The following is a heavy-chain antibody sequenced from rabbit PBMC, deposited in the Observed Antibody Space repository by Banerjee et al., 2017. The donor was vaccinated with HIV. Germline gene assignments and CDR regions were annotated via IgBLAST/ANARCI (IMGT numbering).Heavy chain of an antibody. CDR2: IDPVFGST. J-gene: IGHJ3*01. V-gene: IGHV1S45*01. D-gene: IGHD4-1*01. Sequence: QEQLEESGGDLVKPEGSLTLTCTASGFDFSTYGVSWVRQAPGKGLEWIGYIDPVFGSTYYASWAKGRFTISKTSSTTVTLQMTSLTAADTATYFCARDLAGVIGWNFGLWGQGTLVTVS. CDR3: ARDLAGVIGWNFGL. CDR1: GFDFSTYG.